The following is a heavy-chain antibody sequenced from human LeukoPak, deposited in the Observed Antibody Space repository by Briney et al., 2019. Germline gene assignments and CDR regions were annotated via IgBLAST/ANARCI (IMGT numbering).Heavy chain of an antibody. CDR2: IYSGGST. D-gene: IGHD2/OR15-2a*01. CDR3: ARSFDGQPDS. Sequence: PGGSLRLSCAASGFTVSSNYMSWVRQAPGKGLEWVSVIYSGGSTYYADSVKGRFTISRDNSKNTLYLQMHSLRAEDMAVYYCARSFDGQPDSWGQGPLVTVSS. V-gene: IGHV3-53*01. J-gene: IGHJ4*02. CDR1: GFTVSSNY.